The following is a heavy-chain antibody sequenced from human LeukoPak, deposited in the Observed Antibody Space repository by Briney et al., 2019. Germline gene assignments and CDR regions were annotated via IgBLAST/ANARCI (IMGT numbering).Heavy chain of an antibody. V-gene: IGHV1-18*01. CDR1: GYTFTSYG. CDR2: ISAYNGNT. CDR3: ARDFEYYYDSSGYYRDY. D-gene: IGHD3-22*01. J-gene: IGHJ4*02. Sequence: GASVKVSCKASGYTFTSYGISWVRQAPGQGLEWMGWISAYNGNTNYAQKLRGRVTMTTDTSTSTAYMELRSLRSDDTAVYYCARDFEYYYDSSGYYRDYWGQGTLVTVSS.